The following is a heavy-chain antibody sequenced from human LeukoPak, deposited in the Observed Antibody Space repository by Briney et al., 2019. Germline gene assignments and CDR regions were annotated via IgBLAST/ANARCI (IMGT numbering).Heavy chain of an antibody. V-gene: IGHV3-11*01. CDR1: GFDFSDYY. CDR2: ITSSGNSK. J-gene: IGHJ4*02. CDR3: TRDSLPVDANIVPYSDY. D-gene: IGHD3-16*02. Sequence: MAGGSLRLPCAASGFDFSDYYMTWIRQAPGKGLEWVSYITSSGNSKYYADSVKGRFIISRDNAKNSLYLQMNSLRAEDTAVYYCTRDSLPVDANIVPYSDYWGQGTLVTVSS.